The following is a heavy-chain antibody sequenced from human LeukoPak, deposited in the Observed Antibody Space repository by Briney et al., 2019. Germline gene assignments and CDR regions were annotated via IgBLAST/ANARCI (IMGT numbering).Heavy chain of an antibody. CDR3: AREGN. J-gene: IGHJ4*02. V-gene: IGHV3-7*03. CDR2: IKQDGSQK. Sequence: GRSLRLSCAASGFTFSSYAMSWVRQAPGKGPEWVASIKQDGSQKNYADSVKGRFTISRDNAENSLFLQMNSLRAEDMAIYYCAREGNWGQGTLVTVSS. CDR1: GFTFSSYA. D-gene: IGHD2/OR15-2a*01.